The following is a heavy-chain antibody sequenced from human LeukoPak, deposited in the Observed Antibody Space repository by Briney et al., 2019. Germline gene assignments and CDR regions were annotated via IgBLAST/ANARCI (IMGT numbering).Heavy chain of an antibody. CDR3: ARHSRVVAFDTFDI. CDR1: GGSISSSSYY. Sequence: SETLSLTCTVSGGSISSSSYYWGWIRQPPGKGLEWIGSLYYSGSTYYNPSLKSRVTISVDTSKNQFSLKLSSVTAADTALYYCARHSRVVAFDTFDIWGRGTMVTVSS. V-gene: IGHV4-39*01. J-gene: IGHJ3*02. CDR2: LYYSGST. D-gene: IGHD3-22*01.